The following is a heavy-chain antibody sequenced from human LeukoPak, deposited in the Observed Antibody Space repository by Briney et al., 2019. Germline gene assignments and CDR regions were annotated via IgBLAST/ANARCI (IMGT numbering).Heavy chain of an antibody. CDR1: GFTFSSHW. CDR3: ARDLGYSDDY. Sequence: GGSLRLSCAASGFTFSSHWMSWVRQAPGKGLEWVANIKKDGSEKYYVDAVKGRFTISRDNAKTSLYLQMNSLRAEDTAVYYCARDLGYSDDYWGQGTLVTVSS. V-gene: IGHV3-7*01. D-gene: IGHD5-12*01. CDR2: IKKDGSEK. J-gene: IGHJ4*02.